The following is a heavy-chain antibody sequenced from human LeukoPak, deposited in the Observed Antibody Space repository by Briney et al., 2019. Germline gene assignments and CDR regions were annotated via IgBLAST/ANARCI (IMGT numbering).Heavy chain of an antibody. Sequence: GGSLRLSCAASGFTFSGSALHWVRQAPGKGLEWVAVIWYDGSNKNYADSVKGRFTISRDNSKNTLYLQMNSLRVEDTAVYYCAREGSHSAFDIWGQGTMVTVSS. CDR2: IWYDGSNK. J-gene: IGHJ3*02. CDR1: GFTFSGSA. D-gene: IGHD3-10*01. V-gene: IGHV3-33*08. CDR3: AREGSHSAFDI.